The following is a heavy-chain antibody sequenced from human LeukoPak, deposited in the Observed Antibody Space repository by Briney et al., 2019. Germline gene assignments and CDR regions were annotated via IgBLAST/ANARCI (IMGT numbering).Heavy chain of an antibody. CDR3: ARSRVGATGNFDY. Sequence: PGGSLRLSCAASGFTFSDHYMDWVRQAPGKGLEWVGRTRNKANSYTTEYAASVKGRFTISRDDSKNSLYLQMNSLKTEDTAVYYCARSRVGATGNFDYWSQGTLVTVSS. CDR2: TRNKANSYTT. V-gene: IGHV3-72*01. D-gene: IGHD1-26*01. J-gene: IGHJ4*02. CDR1: GFTFSDHY.